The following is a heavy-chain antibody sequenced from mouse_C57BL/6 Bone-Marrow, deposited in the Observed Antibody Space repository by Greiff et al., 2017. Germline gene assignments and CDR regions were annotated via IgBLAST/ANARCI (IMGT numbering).Heavy chain of an antibody. CDR3: ARSSYYALYYFDY. J-gene: IGHJ2*01. Sequence: VQLQQPGAELVKPGASVKMSCKASGYTFTSYWITWVKQRPGQGLEWIGDIYPGSGSTNYNEKFKSKATLTVDTSSSTAYMQLSSLTSEDSAVYYCARSSYYALYYFDYWGQGTTLTVSS. D-gene: IGHD2-1*01. V-gene: IGHV1-55*01. CDR1: GYTFTSYW. CDR2: IYPGSGST.